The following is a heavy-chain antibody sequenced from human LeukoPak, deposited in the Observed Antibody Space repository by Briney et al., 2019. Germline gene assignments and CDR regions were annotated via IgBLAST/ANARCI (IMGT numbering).Heavy chain of an antibody. V-gene: IGHV1-3*01. D-gene: IGHD2-2*01. J-gene: IGHJ5*02. CDR3: ARSLCSSTSCPFDP. Sequence: ASVKVSCKASGYTFTSYATHWVRQAPGQRLEWMGWINAGNGNTKYSQKFQGRVTITRDTSASTAYMELSSLRSEDTAVYYCARSLCSSTSCPFDPWGQGTLVTVSS. CDR2: INAGNGNT. CDR1: GYTFTSYA.